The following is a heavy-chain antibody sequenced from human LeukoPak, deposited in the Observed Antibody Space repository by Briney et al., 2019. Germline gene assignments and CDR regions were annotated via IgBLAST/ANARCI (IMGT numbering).Heavy chain of an antibody. CDR1: GYTFTSYG. Sequence: ASVKVSCKASGYTFTSYGISWVRQAPGQGLEWMGWISAYNGNTNYAQKLQGRVTMTTDTSTSTAYMELRSLRSDDTAVYYCARAGVSVVTAIPPFYDYYYYYMDVWGKGTTVTVSS. CDR3: ARAGVSVVTAIPPFYDYYYYYMDV. D-gene: IGHD2-21*02. J-gene: IGHJ6*03. V-gene: IGHV1-18*01. CDR2: ISAYNGNT.